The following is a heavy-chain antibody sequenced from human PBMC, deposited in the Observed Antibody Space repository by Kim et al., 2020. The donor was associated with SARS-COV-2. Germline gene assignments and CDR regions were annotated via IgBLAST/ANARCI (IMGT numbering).Heavy chain of an antibody. D-gene: IGHD3-22*01. J-gene: IGHJ4*02. CDR3: ARATNYYDSSGPPYYFDY. CDR1: GYTFTSYA. CDR2: INAGNGNT. Sequence: ASVKVSCKASGYTFTSYAMHWVRQAPGQRLEWMGWINAGNGNTKYSQKFQGRVTITRDTSASTAYMELSSLRSEDTAVYYCARATNYYDSSGPPYYFDYWGQGTLVTVSS. V-gene: IGHV1-3*01.